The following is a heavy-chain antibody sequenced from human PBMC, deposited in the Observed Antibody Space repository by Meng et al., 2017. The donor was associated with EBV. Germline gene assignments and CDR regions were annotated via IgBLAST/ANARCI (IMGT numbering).Heavy chain of an antibody. CDR1: GGSISSSSYY. V-gene: IGHV4-39*07. J-gene: IGHJ5*02. Sequence: PQPQGAGPGLVKPSETLSLTCTVSGGSISSSSYYWGWIRQPPGKGLEWIGSIYYSGSTYYNPSLKSRVTISVDTSKNQFSLKLSSVTAADTAVYYCARVVATIFTNWFDPWGQGTLVTVSS. D-gene: IGHD5-12*01. CDR3: ARVVATIFTNWFDP. CDR2: IYYSGST.